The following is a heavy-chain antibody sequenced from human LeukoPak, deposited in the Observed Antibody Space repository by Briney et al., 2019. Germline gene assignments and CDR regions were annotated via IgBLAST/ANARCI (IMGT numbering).Heavy chain of an antibody. CDR1: GFTFSSFA. V-gene: IGHV3-23*01. J-gene: IGHJ4*02. CDR3: ARHEVRGATTTFDY. Sequence: GGSLRLSCAASGFTFSSFAMTWVRQAPGKGLEWVSGISGSGGNTYYADSVRGRFTISRDSSKNTLYLQMSSLRAEDTAVYYCARHEVRGATTTFDYWGQGTLVTVSS. D-gene: IGHD1-26*01. CDR2: ISGSGGNT.